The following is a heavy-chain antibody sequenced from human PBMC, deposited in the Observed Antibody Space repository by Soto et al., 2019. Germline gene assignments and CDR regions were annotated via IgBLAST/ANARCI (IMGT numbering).Heavy chain of an antibody. J-gene: IGHJ3*02. CDR1: GFTFSSYW. V-gene: IGHV3-74*01. Sequence: GGSLRLSSAASGFTFSSYWMHWVRQAPGKGLVWVSRINSDGSSTSYADSVKGRFTISRDNAKNTLYLQMNSLRAEDTAVYYCARGAGQYSSSWYELYGFDIWGQGTMVTVSS. CDR3: ARGAGQYSSSWYELYGFDI. CDR2: INSDGSST. D-gene: IGHD6-13*01.